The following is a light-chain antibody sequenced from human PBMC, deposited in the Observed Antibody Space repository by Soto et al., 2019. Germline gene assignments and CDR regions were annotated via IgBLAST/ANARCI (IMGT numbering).Light chain of an antibody. V-gene: IGKV3-20*01. Sequence: EIVLTQSPGTLSLSPGERATLSCRASQSVKNNYLVWYQQKPGQPPSFLIYDASTRATGTPGRFSGGGSGTDFTLTISRLEPEDFALYYCQQYGSTPLTFGGGTKVEIK. CDR2: DAS. CDR1: QSVKNNY. CDR3: QQYGSTPLT. J-gene: IGKJ4*01.